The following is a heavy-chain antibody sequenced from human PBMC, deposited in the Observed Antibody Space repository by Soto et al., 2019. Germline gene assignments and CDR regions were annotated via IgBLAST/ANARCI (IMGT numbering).Heavy chain of an antibody. J-gene: IGHJ5*02. CDR3: ARGTRYCSTTTCFAGVTWFDP. Sequence: SVKGSCKASGYIFTSYGISWVRQAPGQGLEWMGWISGYNANTNYAQKVQGRVTMTTDTSTNTAYMDLRNLTPDDTAVYYCARGTRYCSTTTCFAGVTWFDPWGQGTPVTVSS. D-gene: IGHD2-2*01. V-gene: IGHV1-18*04. CDR2: ISGYNANT. CDR1: GYIFTSYG.